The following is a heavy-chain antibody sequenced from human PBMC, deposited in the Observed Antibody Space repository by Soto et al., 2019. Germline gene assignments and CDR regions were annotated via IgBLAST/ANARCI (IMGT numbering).Heavy chain of an antibody. CDR1: GYTFTSYG. V-gene: IGHV1-18*01. CDR2: ISAHNGNT. J-gene: IGHJ4*02. D-gene: IGHD1-1*01. Sequence: QVHLVQSGAEVKKPGASVKVSCKASGYTFTSYGITWVRQAPGQGLEWMGWISAHNGNTDYAQKLQGRVIVARGTATSTAYMELRSLRSDGTAVYYCARGRYGDYWGQGALVTVSS. CDR3: ARGRYGDY.